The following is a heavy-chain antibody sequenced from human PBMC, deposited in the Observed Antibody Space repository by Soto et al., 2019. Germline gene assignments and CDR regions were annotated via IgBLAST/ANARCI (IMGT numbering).Heavy chain of an antibody. CDR1: GGTFSSYT. V-gene: IGHV1-69*08. J-gene: IGHJ4*02. CDR2: IIPSLGIA. Sequence: QVQLVQSGAEVKKPRSSVQVSCKASGGTFSSYTISWVRQAPGQGLEWMGRIIPSLGIANYAQKFQGRVPITADKSTSTAYMELSRLRSDVTAVYYCAGEEYYYGSGAFFDYWGQGTLVTVSS. D-gene: IGHD3-10*01. CDR3: AGEEYYYGSGAFFDY.